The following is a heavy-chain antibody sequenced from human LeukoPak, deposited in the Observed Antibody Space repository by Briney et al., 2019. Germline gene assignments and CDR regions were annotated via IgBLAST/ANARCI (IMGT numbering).Heavy chain of an antibody. V-gene: IGHV5-51*01. CDR3: ARQSYCGGDCPFDY. D-gene: IGHD2-21*02. CDR1: GYAFNSFW. J-gene: IGHJ4*02. CDR2: IYPGDSDT. Sequence: GESLRISCEGSGYAFNSFWIIWVRQMPGKGLEWMGIIYPGDSDTRYSPSFQGQVTISADKSISTAYLQWSSLKASDTAMYYCARQSYCGGDCPFDYWGQGTLVTVSS.